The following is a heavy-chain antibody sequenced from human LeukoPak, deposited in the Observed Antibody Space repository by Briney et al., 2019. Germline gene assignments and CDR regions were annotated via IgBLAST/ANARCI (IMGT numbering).Heavy chain of an antibody. Sequence: PGGSLRHSCAASGFTFSSYAMHWVRQAPGKGLEWVAVISYDGSNKYYADSVKGRFTISRVNSKNTLYLQMNSLRAEDTAVYYCARAIWGSRYFDLWGRGTLVTVSS. CDR3: ARAIWGSRYFDL. CDR2: ISYDGSNK. J-gene: IGHJ2*01. D-gene: IGHD3-16*01. CDR1: GFTFSSYA. V-gene: IGHV3-30-3*01.